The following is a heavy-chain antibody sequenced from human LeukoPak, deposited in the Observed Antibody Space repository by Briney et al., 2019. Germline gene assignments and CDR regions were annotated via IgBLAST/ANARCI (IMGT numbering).Heavy chain of an antibody. J-gene: IGHJ4*02. D-gene: IGHD7-27*01. CDR2: INQNRNQI. Sequence: GGSLRLSCAGSGFIFSNYWLSWVRQAPGKGLEWVANINQNRNQIYSVDSVKGRFTISRDKAKNSLCLQMYSLRDQDTAVYYCVRRGSVWGDHWGQGTLVSVS. CDR1: GFIFSNYW. V-gene: IGHV3-7*01. CDR3: VRRGSVWGDH.